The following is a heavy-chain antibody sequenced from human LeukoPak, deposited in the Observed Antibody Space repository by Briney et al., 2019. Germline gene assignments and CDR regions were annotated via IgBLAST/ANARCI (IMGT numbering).Heavy chain of an antibody. CDR2: ITPILGIA. V-gene: IGHV1-69*04. CDR1: GGTFSSYA. Sequence: GASVKVSCKASGGTFSSYAISWVRQAPGQGLEWMGRITPILGIANYAQKFQGRVTITVDKSTSTAYMELSSLRSEDTAVYYCARVLIAALRYYYYGMDVWGQGTTVTVSS. CDR3: ARVLIAALRYYYYGMDV. D-gene: IGHD6-6*01. J-gene: IGHJ6*02.